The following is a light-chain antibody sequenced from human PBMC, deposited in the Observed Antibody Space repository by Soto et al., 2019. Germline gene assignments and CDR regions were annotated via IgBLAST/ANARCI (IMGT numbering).Light chain of an antibody. CDR2: GVS. V-gene: IGKV3-20*01. Sequence: DIVLTQSPGTLSLSPGERATLSCRASQSVRANYLGWYQQKPGQAPRLLIYGVSSRATGIPDRFSGSGSGADFTLTINRLEPEDFAVYYCQQYGSSPITFGQGTRLEIK. CDR3: QQYGSSPIT. J-gene: IGKJ5*01. CDR1: QSVRANY.